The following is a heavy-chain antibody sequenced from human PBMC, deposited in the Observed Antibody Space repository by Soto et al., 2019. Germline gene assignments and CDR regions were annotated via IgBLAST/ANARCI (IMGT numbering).Heavy chain of an antibody. CDR3: VKYTVTEDLGES. V-gene: IGHV3-23*01. CDR2: VSRAGTYT. CDR1: GFTFSSYA. Sequence: EVQLLESGGDVVRPGGSLRLSCAASGFTFSSYAMGWVRQAPGKGLAWVAGVSRAGTYTFYADSVRGRFSISRDNSRDKVDLYMNALRGDDTAVYFCVKYTVTEDLGESWGQGTLVSVSS. D-gene: IGHD3-16*01. J-gene: IGHJ5*02.